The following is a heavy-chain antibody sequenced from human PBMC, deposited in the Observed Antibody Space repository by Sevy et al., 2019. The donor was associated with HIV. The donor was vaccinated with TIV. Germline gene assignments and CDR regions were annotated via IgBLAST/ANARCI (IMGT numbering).Heavy chain of an antibody. J-gene: IGHJ5*02. Sequence: SETLSLTCTVSGGSISSNSYYWVWIRQPPGKGLEWLGSIYYSGTTYYNPSLKSRVTISIDTAKTQFSLKLSSVTAADTAIFYCARLNYGDYSNYFDPWGQGSLVTVSS. CDR2: IYYSGTT. V-gene: IGHV4-39*01. CDR3: ARLNYGDYSNYFDP. CDR1: GGSISSNSYY. D-gene: IGHD4-17*01.